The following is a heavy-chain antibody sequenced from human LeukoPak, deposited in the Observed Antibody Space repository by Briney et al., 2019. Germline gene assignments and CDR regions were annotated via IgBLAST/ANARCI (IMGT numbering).Heavy chain of an antibody. D-gene: IGHD5-18*01. J-gene: IGHJ4*02. Sequence: PSETLSLTCAVSGYSISSGYYWGWIRQPPGKGLEWIGSIYHSGSTYYNPSLKSRVTISVDTSKNQFSLKLSSVTAADTAVYYCARHGRGYSYGKIDYWGQGTLVTVSS. CDR2: IYHSGST. CDR1: GYSISSGYY. CDR3: ARHGRGYSYGKIDY. V-gene: IGHV4-38-2*01.